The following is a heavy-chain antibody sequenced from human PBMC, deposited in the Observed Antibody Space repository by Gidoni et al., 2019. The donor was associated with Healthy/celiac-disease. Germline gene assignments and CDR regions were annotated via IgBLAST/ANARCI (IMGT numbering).Heavy chain of an antibody. D-gene: IGHD3-16*01. Sequence: EVQLVESGGGLVQPGGSLSLSCAASAFPFSRYAMSWVRQAPGKGLGWVSAISGSGGSTYYADSVKGRFTISRDNSKNTLYLQMNSLRAEDTAVYYCAKYDEVGAHKDYWGQGTLVTVSS. CDR2: ISGSGGST. J-gene: IGHJ4*02. CDR3: AKYDEVGAHKDY. CDR1: AFPFSRYA. V-gene: IGHV3-23*04.